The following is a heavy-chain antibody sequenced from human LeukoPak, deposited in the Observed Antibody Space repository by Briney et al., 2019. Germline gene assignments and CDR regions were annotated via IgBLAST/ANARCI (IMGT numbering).Heavy chain of an antibody. J-gene: IGHJ6*02. V-gene: IGHV1-18*01. CDR2: ISAYNGNT. D-gene: IGHD3-10*01. CDR3: ARDPYYGSESYFSAVPSGVFYYYGMDV. Sequence: ASVKVSCKASGYTFTSYGISWVRQAPGQGLEWMGWISAYNGNTNYAQKLQGRVTMTTDTSTSTAYMELRSLRSDDTAVYYCARDPYYGSESYFSAVPSGVFYYYGMDVWGQGTTVTVSS. CDR1: GYTFTSYG.